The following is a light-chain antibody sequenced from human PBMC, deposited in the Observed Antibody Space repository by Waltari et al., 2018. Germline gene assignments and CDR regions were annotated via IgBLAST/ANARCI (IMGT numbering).Light chain of an antibody. Sequence: QSVLTQPPPVSGAPGQRATISCTVSSSNIGAGYDVHWYQQLPGTAPKLLIYGNTNRPSGVPDRFSGSKSGTSASLAITGLQAEDEADYYCQSYDNSPYVIFGGGTKLTVL. CDR3: QSYDNSPYVI. CDR2: GNT. J-gene: IGLJ2*01. CDR1: SSNIGAGYD. V-gene: IGLV1-40*01.